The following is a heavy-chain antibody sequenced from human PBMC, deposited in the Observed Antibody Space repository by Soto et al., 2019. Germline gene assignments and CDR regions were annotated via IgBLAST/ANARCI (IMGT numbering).Heavy chain of an antibody. D-gene: IGHD6-6*01. CDR3: ARLSRRGGAGQAARTIAAPYFDY. V-gene: IGHV4-31*03. J-gene: IGHJ4*02. CDR1: GGSISSGGYY. Sequence: QVQLQESGPGLVKPSQTLSLTCTVSGGSISSGGYYWSWIRQHPGKGLEWIGYIYYSGSTYYNPSFRRRVTISVDTCKNQFSPKLGSVTAADTAVYYCARLSRRGGAGQAARTIAAPYFDYWGQGTLVTVSS. CDR2: IYYSGST.